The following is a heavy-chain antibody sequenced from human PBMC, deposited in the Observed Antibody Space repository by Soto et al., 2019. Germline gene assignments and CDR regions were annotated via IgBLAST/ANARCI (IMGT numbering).Heavy chain of an antibody. V-gene: IGHV3-23*01. D-gene: IGHD3-22*01. CDR3: AKSGGPYYSDSSGYLPFDY. J-gene: IGHJ4*02. Sequence: ESGGGLVQPGGSLRLSCAASGFTFSSYAMSWVRQAPGKGLEWVSAISGSGGSTYYADSVKGRFTISRDNSKNTLYLQMNSLRAEDTAVYYCAKSGGPYYSDSSGYLPFDYWGQGTLVTVSS. CDR1: GFTFSSYA. CDR2: ISGSGGST.